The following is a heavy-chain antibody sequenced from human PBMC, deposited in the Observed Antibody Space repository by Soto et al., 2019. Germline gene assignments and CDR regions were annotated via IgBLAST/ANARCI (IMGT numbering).Heavy chain of an antibody. CDR1: GGSISSSSYY. D-gene: IGHD5-12*01. CDR3: GSGERWLPNTCFAP. J-gene: IGHJ5*02. V-gene: IGHV4-39*01. CDR2: IYYSGST. Sequence: SETLSLTCTVSGGSISSSSYYWGWIRQPPGKGLEWIGSIYYSGSTYYNPSLKSRVTISVDTSKNQFSLKLSSVTAADTAVYFWGSGERWLPNTCFAPGGQGPRVTVS.